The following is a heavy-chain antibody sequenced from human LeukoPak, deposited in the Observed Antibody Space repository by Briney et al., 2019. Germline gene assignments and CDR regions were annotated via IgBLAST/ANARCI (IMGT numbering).Heavy chain of an antibody. CDR1: GGSISSSSHY. J-gene: IGHJ4*02. D-gene: IGHD1-1*01. CDR2: IYYTGST. CDR3: ATHVATQLERLDY. Sequence: PSETLSLSCTVSGGSISSSSHYWVWIRQPPGKGLEWTGSIYYTGSTYYNPSLKSRVTISVDTSKNQFSLKLSSVTAADTAVYYCATHVATQLERLDYWGQGTLVTVSS. V-gene: IGHV4-39*01.